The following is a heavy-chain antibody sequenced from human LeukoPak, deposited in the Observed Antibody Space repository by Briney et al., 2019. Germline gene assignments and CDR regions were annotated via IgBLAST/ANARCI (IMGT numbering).Heavy chain of an antibody. CDR1: GGSFSGYY. D-gene: IGHD2-2*01. CDR3: ARGGGRPAAFYFDY. CDR2: INHSGST. V-gene: IGHV4-34*01. J-gene: IGHJ4*02. Sequence: PSETLSLTCAVYGGSFSGYYWSWIRQPPGKGLEWIGEINHSGSTNYNPSLKSRVTISVDTSKNQFSLKLSSVAAADTAVYYCARGGGRPAAFYFDYWGQGTLVTVSS.